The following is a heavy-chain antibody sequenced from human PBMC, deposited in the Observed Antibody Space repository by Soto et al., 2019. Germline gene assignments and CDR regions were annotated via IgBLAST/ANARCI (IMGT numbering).Heavy chain of an antibody. CDR2: IRSSDSNI. J-gene: IGHJ3*02. D-gene: IGHD4-17*01. V-gene: IGHV3-11*01. CDR3: ARRSTVTTSHSFDI. Sequence: QEQLVESGGGLVNPGGSLRLSCAASGFTFSEYSMAWIRQAPGKGLEWVSYIRSSDSNIYYADSVKGRFTISRDNAKTSLYLQMDSLRAEDTAVYYCARRSTVTTSHSFDIWGQGTVVTAAS. CDR1: GFTFSEYS.